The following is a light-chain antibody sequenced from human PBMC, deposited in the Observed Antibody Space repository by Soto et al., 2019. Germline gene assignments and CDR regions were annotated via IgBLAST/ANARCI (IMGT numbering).Light chain of an antibody. J-gene: IGLJ1*01. Sequence: LAQPASVSGSPGQSITISCTGTSSDVGGYNYVSWYQQHPGKAPKLMIYEVSNRPSGVSNRFSGSKSGNTASLTISGLQAEDEADYYCSSYTSSIPYVFGTGTKVTVL. V-gene: IGLV2-14*01. CDR1: SSDVGGYNY. CDR3: SSYTSSIPYV. CDR2: EVS.